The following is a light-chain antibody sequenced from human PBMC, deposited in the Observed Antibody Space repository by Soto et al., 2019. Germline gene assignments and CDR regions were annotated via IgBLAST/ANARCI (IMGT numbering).Light chain of an antibody. CDR3: QQSYSTPPWT. J-gene: IGKJ1*01. V-gene: IGKV1-39*01. CDR2: AAS. CDR1: QSISSY. Sequence: DIQMTQSPSSLSASVGDRVTITCRASQSISSYLNWYQQKPGKAHKLLIYAASSLQSGVTSRFSGSGSGTDFTLTISSLQPEDFATYYCQQSYSTPPWTFGQGTKLEIK.